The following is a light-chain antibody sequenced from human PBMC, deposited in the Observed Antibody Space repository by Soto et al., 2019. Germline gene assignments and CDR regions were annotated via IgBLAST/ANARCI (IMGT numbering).Light chain of an antibody. Sequence: DIQMSQSPSTLSASVGDRVTIACRASQSISSWLAWYQQKPGTAPKLLINKASSLESGVPSRFSGSGSGTEFTLTTSSLQPDDFATYYCQQYISYSRTFGQGTKVEIK. J-gene: IGKJ1*01. CDR1: QSISSW. V-gene: IGKV1-5*03. CDR2: KAS. CDR3: QQYISYSRT.